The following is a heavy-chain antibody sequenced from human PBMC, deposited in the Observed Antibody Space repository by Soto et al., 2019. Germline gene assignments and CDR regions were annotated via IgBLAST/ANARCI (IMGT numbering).Heavy chain of an antibody. J-gene: IGHJ6*02. V-gene: IGHV3-66*01. D-gene: IGHD2-15*01. CDR3: ARDRHCSGGSCYYYGMDV. CDR2: IYSGGST. Sequence: EVQLVESGGGLVQPGGSLRLSCAASGFTVSNNYMSWVRQAPGKGLEWVSIIYSGGSTYYADSVKGRFTIARDNSDNTLYLQMNSLRAEDMAVYYCARDRHCSGGSCYYYGMDVWGQGSTVIVFS. CDR1: GFTVSNNY.